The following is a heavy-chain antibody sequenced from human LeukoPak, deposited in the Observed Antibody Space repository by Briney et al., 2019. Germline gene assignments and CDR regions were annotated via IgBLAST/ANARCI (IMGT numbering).Heavy chain of an antibody. CDR1: GFTFSDYY. Sequence: GGSLGLSCAASGFTFSDYYMSWIRQAPGKGLEWVSYISSSGSTIYYADSVKGRFTISRDNAKNSLYLQMNSLRAEDTALYYCARGWERDAFDIWGQGTMVTVSS. CDR3: ARGWERDAFDI. J-gene: IGHJ3*02. D-gene: IGHD1-26*01. CDR2: ISSSGSTI. V-gene: IGHV3-11*01.